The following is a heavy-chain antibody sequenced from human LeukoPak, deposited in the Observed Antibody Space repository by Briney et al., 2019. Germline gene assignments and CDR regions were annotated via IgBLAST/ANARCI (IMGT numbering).Heavy chain of an antibody. D-gene: IGHD1-26*01. V-gene: IGHV3-30*02. CDR1: GFTFNTSG. CDR2: IQYDGSNK. J-gene: IGHJ4*02. Sequence: PGGSLRLSCAASGFTFNTSGMHWVRQAPGKGLEWVTFIQYDGSNKYYGDSVKGRFTTSRDNSKSTLYVQMSGLRAEDTAVYYCATQMGGTTGTFDHWGQGTLVTVSS. CDR3: ATQMGGTTGTFDH.